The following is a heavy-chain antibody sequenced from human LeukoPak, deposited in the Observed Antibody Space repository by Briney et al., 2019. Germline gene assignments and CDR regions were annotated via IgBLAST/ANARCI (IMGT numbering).Heavy chain of an antibody. CDR1: GDSLSSGSYY. D-gene: IGHD3-10*01. J-gene: IGHJ4*02. CDR3: ARVAGGFSMIRGVTDY. V-gene: IGHV4-61*01. CDR2: IYNSGST. Sequence: SETLSLTCPVSGDSLSSGSYYWRWIRQPPGKGLEWIGHIYNSGSTNYNPSLKSRVTISVDTSKNQFSLKLSSVTAADTAVYYCARVAGGFSMIRGVTDYWGQGTLVTVSS.